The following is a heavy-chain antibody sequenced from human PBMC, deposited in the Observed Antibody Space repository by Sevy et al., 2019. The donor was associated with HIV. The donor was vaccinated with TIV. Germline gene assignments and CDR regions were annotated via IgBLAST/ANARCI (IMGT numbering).Heavy chain of an antibody. CDR3: ARGLYYFDN. Sequence: SETLSLTCSVSGGSMRDYYWSGIRQPPGKGLEWIGYIDYSGSTSNPSLKSRVTISLATSKNQLSLKLSSVTAADTAFYYCARGLYYFDNWGQGILVTVSS. CDR2: IDYSGST. V-gene: IGHV4-59*01. J-gene: IGHJ4*02. CDR1: GGSMRDYY.